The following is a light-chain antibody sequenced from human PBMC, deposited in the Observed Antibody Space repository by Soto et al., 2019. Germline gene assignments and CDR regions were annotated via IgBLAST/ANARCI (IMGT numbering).Light chain of an antibody. CDR3: QQYGSFTT. CDR2: AAS. CDR1: QSVSSRY. J-gene: IGKJ1*01. V-gene: IGKV3-20*01. Sequence: EIVLTQSPGTLALSPGDRATLSCRASQSVSSRYLAWYQQKPGQAPRLLIYAASSGATGIPDRFSGSGSGTEFTLTISSLQSEDFAVYFCQQYGSFTTFGQGTKVDIK.